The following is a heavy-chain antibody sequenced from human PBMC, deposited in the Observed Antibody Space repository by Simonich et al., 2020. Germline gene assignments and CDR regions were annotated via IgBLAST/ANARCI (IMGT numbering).Heavy chain of an antibody. D-gene: IGHD2-2*01. CDR2: IYYSGST. J-gene: IGHJ6*03. CDR1: GGSISSYY. Sequence: QVQLQESGPGLVKPSETLSLTCTVSGGSISSYYWSWIRQPPGKGLEWIGYIYYSGSTNYNPSLKSRGTISVGTSKNQFSLKLSSVTAADTAVYYCARGGRYSSSTSCYYYYYYMDVWGKGTTVTVSS. V-gene: IGHV4-59*12. CDR3: ARGGRYSSSTSCYYYYYYMDV.